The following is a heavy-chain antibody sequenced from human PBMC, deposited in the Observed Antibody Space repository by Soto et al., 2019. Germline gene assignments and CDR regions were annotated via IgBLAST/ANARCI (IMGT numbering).Heavy chain of an antibody. D-gene: IGHD2-15*01. CDR2: IYYSGST. J-gene: IGHJ4*02. Sequence: SETQSLTCTFSGFNIRSSSYYWGWIRQPPGKGLEWIGSIYYSGSTYYNPSLKSRVTISVDTSKNQFSLKLSSVTAADTAVYYCARTSKTLYCSGGSCYYYWGQGTLVTVSS. V-gene: IGHV4-39*01. CDR3: ARTSKTLYCSGGSCYYY. CDR1: GFNIRSSSYY.